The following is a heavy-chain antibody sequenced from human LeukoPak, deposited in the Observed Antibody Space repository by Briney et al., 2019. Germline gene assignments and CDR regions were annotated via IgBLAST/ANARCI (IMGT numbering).Heavy chain of an antibody. Sequence: GASVKVSCKASGYTFTSYDINWVRQATGQGLEWMGWMNPNSGNTGYAQKFQGRVTMTRNTSISAAYMELSSLRSEDTAVYYCARGDVVVPAAIYFDYWGQGTLVTVSS. CDR3: ARGDVVVPAAIYFDY. J-gene: IGHJ4*02. D-gene: IGHD2-2*01. CDR1: GYTFTSYD. CDR2: MNPNSGNT. V-gene: IGHV1-8*01.